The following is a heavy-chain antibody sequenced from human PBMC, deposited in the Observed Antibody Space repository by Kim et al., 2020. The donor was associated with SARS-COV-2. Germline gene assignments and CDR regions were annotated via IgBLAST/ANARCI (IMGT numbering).Heavy chain of an antibody. CDR1: GFTFDDYA. D-gene: IGHD6-19*01. CDR2: ISWNSGSI. Sequence: GGSLRLSCAASGFTFDDYAMHWVRQAPGKGLEWVSGISWNSGSIGYADSVKGRFTISRDNAKNSLYLQMNSLRAEDTALYYCAKAVAGLNTYFDYWGQGTLVTVSS. CDR3: AKAVAGLNTYFDY. J-gene: IGHJ4*02. V-gene: IGHV3-9*01.